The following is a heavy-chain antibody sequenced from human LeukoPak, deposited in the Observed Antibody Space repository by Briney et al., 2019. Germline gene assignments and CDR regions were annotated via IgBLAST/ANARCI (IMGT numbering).Heavy chain of an antibody. CDR3: ARASRPSLAIPGY. CDR2: ISSSGSYT. Sequence: GGSLRLSCAASGFTFSDYYMSWIRQAPGKGLEWVTYISSSGSYTNYADSVKSRFTISRDNAKNSLYLQMNSLRAGDTAVYYCARASRPSLAIPGYWGRGTLVSVCS. D-gene: IGHD2-21*01. V-gene: IGHV3-11*05. CDR1: GFTFSDYY. J-gene: IGHJ4*02.